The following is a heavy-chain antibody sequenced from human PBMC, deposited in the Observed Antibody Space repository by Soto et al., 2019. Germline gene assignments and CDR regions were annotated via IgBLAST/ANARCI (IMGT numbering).Heavy chain of an antibody. V-gene: IGHV5-51*01. CDR2: IYPSDSNT. CDR3: ARGGVSTRTFDY. J-gene: IGHJ4*02. D-gene: IGHD3-3*01. CDR1: GYNFAGYW. Sequence: GESLKISCKGSGYNFAGYWIAWVRQMPGKGLELMGIIYPSDSNTRYRPSFQGQVTISADKSISSAYLQWSSLRASDTAMYYCARGGVSTRTFDYWGQGTPVTVSS.